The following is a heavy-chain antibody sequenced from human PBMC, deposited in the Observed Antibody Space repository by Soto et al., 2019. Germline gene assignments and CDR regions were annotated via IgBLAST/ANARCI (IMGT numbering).Heavy chain of an antibody. CDR1: GGSFSGYY. CDR3: ARLSYCGGDCYSPYYCYGMDV. V-gene: IGHV4-34*01. CDR2: INHSGST. D-gene: IGHD2-21*02. Sequence: SETLSLTCAVYGGSFSGYYWTWIRQPPGTGLEWIGEINHSGSTNYNPSLKSRVTISVDTSKNQFSLKLTSVTAADTAVYYCARLSYCGGDCYSPYYCYGMDVWGQGTTVTVSS. J-gene: IGHJ6*02.